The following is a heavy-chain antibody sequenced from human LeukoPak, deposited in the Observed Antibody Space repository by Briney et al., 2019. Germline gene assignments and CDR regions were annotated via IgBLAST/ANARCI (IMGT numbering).Heavy chain of an antibody. D-gene: IGHD4-17*01. Sequence: SETLSLACTVSGGSISSYYWSWIRQPPGKGLEWIGYIYYSGSTNYNPSLKSRVTISVDTSKNQFSLKLSSVTAADTAVYYCARDRYGDYPDAFDIWGQGTMVTVSS. CDR3: ARDRYGDYPDAFDI. CDR2: IYYSGST. J-gene: IGHJ3*02. CDR1: GGSISSYY. V-gene: IGHV4-59*01.